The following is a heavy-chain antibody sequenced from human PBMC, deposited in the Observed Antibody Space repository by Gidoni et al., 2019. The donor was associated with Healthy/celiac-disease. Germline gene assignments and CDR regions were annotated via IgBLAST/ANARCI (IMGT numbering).Heavy chain of an antibody. CDR1: GYTFTGYY. D-gene: IGHD2-21*01. CDR2: INPNSGGT. J-gene: IGHJ3*02. V-gene: IGHV1-2*02. CDR3: ARPVYCGGDCYVLDAFDI. Sequence: QVQLVQSGAEVKKPGASVTVSCKASGYTFTGYYMHWVRQAPGQGLEWMGWINPNSGGTNYAQKFQGRVTMTRDTSISTAYMELSRLRSDDTAVYYCARPVYCGGDCYVLDAFDIWGQGTMVTVSS.